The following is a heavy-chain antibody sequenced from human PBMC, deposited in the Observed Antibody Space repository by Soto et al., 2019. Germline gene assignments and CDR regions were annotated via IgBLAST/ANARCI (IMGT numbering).Heavy chain of an antibody. CDR1: GFTFDDYT. V-gene: IGHV3-43*01. CDR3: ATAAPHPRGYYYYGMDV. Sequence: GGSLRLSCAASGFTFDDYTMHWVRQAPGKGLEWVSLISWDGGSTYYADSVKGRFTISRDNSKNSLYLQMNSLRTEDTALYYCATAAPHPRGYYYYGMDVWGQGTTVTVSS. D-gene: IGHD2-15*01. CDR2: ISWDGGST. J-gene: IGHJ6*02.